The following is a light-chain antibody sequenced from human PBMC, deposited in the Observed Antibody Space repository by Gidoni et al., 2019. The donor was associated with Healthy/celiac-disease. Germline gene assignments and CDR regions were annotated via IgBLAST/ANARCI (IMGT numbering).Light chain of an antibody. V-gene: IGKV3-11*01. CDR2: DAS. J-gene: IGKJ1*01. Sequence: EIVLTQSPATLSLSPGERATLSWRASQSVSSYLSWYQQKPGQAPRLLIYDASNRATGIPARFSGSGSGTDFTLTISSLEPEDFAVYYCQQRSNWSWTFGQGTKVEIK. CDR3: QQRSNWSWT. CDR1: QSVSSY.